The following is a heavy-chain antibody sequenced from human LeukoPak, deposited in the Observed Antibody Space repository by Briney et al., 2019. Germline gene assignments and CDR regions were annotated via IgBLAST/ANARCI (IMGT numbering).Heavy chain of an antibody. V-gene: IGHV4-39*01. CDR1: GGSFSSSSYY. CDR2: IYYSGST. D-gene: IGHD3-22*01. CDR3: ARHPELEYDSFYFVY. Sequence: SETLSLTCTVSGGSFSSSSYYWGWLRQPPGQGLEWFVSIYYSGSTYYNPSLKSRVAISVDPSVNQFSLKLSSVPAPDTAVYYCARHPELEYDSFYFVYWGQGTLVSVSS. J-gene: IGHJ4*02.